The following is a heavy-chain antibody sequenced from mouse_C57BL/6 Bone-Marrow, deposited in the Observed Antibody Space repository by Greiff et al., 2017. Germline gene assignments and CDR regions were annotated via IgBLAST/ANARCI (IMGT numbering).Heavy chain of an antibody. J-gene: IGHJ3*01. D-gene: IGHD1-1*01. Sequence: QVQLQQSGPELVKPGASVKLSCKASGYTFTSYDINWVKQRPGQGLEWIGWIYPRDGSNKYNEKFKGKATLTVDTSSSTAYRELHRLTSEDSAVYFCAREHYYGSRVGFAYWGQGTLVTVSA. CDR3: AREHYYGSRVGFAY. CDR2: IYPRDGSN. CDR1: GYTFTSYD. V-gene: IGHV1-85*01.